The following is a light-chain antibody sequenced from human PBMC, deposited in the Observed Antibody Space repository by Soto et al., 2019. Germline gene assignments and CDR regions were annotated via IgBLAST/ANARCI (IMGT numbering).Light chain of an antibody. Sequence: QSALTQPASVSGSPGQSITISCSGTSSDVGGYNFVSWYQQQPGKAPKLIIYDVFYRPPGVSYRFSASKSGNTASLTISGLRAEDDADYYCNSYSGTNTPYVFWTGTKLTVL. CDR2: DVF. CDR1: SSDVGGYNF. CDR3: NSYSGTNTPYV. J-gene: IGLJ1*01. V-gene: IGLV2-14*03.